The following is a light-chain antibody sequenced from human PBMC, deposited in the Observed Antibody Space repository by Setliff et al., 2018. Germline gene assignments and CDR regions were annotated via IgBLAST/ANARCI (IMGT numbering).Light chain of an antibody. CDR2: DVS. CDR1: SSDVGGYNY. CDR3: SSYTSSSTPYV. J-gene: IGLJ1*01. Sequence: QSALTQPRSVSGSPGQSVTIPCTGTSSDVGGYNYVSWYQQHPGKAPKLMIYDVSKRPSGVSNRFSGSKSGNTASLTISGLQAEDEADYYCSSYTSSSTPYVFGTGTKVTVL. V-gene: IGLV2-14*01.